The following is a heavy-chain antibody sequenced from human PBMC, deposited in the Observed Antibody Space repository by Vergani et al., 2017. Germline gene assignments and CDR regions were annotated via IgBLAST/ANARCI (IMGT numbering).Heavy chain of an antibody. CDR2: IYMNGNT. J-gene: IGHJ3*01. V-gene: IGHV4-4*07. Sequence: QVQLQESGPGLVKPSETLSLTCTVSGGPISSYHWSWIRQPAGKGLEWIGRIYMNGNTNYNPSLKSRVAVSVDTSKNQFSLKLTSVTATDTAIYYCAGMTHCSGTTCPGAFDLWGQGTMVTVSS. CDR1: GGPISSYH. CDR3: AGMTHCSGTTCPGAFDL. D-gene: IGHD2-2*01.